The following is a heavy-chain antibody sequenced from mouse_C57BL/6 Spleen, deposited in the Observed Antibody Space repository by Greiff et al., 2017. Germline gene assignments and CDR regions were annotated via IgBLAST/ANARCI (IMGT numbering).Heavy chain of an antibody. CDR1: GFNIKDYY. V-gene: IGHV14-2*01. CDR3: ARTVGDY. Sequence: VQLKQSGAELVKPGASVKLSCTASGFNIKDYYMHWVKQRTEQGLEWIGRIDPEDGETKYAPEFQGKATITADTSSNTAYLQLSSLTSEDTAVYYCARTVGDYWGQGTTLTVSS. J-gene: IGHJ2*01. CDR2: IDPEDGET. D-gene: IGHD1-1*01.